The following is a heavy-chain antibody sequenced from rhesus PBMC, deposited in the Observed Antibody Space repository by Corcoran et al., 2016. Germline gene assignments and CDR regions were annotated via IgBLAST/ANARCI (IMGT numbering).Heavy chain of an antibody. CDR3: WLDRFDV. CDR2: IYGSTGDP. CDR1: GGSISDDYY. V-gene: IGHV4-106*01. J-gene: IGHJ5-1*01. Sequence: QVQLQESGPGLVKPSETLSLTCAVSGGSISDDYYWSWIRQPPGKGLEWIGYIYGSTGDPNYNPSLKNRVTISRDTSKNQFSLKLTSVTAADTAMYFWWLDRFDVWGAGVLVTVSS. D-gene: IGHD6-37*01.